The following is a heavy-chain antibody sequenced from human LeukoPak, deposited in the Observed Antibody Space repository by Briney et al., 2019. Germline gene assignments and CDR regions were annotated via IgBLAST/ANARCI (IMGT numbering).Heavy chain of an antibody. D-gene: IGHD3-3*01. CDR2: INPNSGGT. CDR1: GYTFTSYY. V-gene: IGHV1-2*02. CDR3: ASGPRRITIFGVVPNPPDY. J-gene: IGHJ4*02. Sequence: ASVKVSCKASGYTFTSYYMHWVRQAPGQGLEWMGWINPNSGGTNYAQKFQGRVTMTRDTSISTAYMELSRLRSDDTAVYYCASGPRRITIFGVVPNPPDYWGQGTLVTVSS.